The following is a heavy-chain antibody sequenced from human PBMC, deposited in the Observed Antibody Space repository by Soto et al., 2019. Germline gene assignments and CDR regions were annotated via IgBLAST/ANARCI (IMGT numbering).Heavy chain of an antibody. J-gene: IGHJ1*01. Sequence: EVQLLQSGGGLVQPGGSLRLSCAASGFSFGNYVMNWVRQAPGKGLEWVSGISDSGGSSSSADSVKGRFTVSRDNSKNPLYLQMASLTADDTAVYYCTRGGNSWSGYAQHWGQGALVTVAS. V-gene: IGHV3-23*01. CDR1: GFSFGNYV. CDR3: TRGGNSWSGYAQH. CDR2: ISDSGGSS. D-gene: IGHD3-3*01.